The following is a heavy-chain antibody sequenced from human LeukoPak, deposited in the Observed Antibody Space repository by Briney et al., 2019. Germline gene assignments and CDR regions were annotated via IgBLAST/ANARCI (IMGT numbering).Heavy chain of an antibody. CDR1: GFTFSSYS. Sequence: PGGSLTLSCAASGFTFSSYSMNWVRQAPGKGREGVSSISSSSSYIYYADLVKSRFTISRDNAKNSLYLQMNSLRAEDTAVYYCARSPHYGFWSGPGDYFDYWGQGPLVTVSS. J-gene: IGHJ4*02. V-gene: IGHV3-21*01. CDR2: ISSSSSYI. CDR3: ARSPHYGFWSGPGDYFDY. D-gene: IGHD3-3*01.